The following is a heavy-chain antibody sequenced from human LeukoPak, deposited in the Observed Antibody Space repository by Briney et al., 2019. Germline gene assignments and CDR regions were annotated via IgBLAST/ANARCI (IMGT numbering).Heavy chain of an antibody. D-gene: IGHD2-2*01. CDR2: ISSSSSYI. CDR3: ARDLEVGYCSSTSCQFYGMDA. CDR1: GFTFSSYS. Sequence: GGSLRLSCAASGFTFSSYSMNWVRQAPGKGLEWVSSISSSSSYIYYADSVKGRFTISRDNAKNSLYLQMNSLRAEDTAVYYCARDLEVGYCSSTSCQFYGMDAWGQGTTVTVSS. V-gene: IGHV3-21*01. J-gene: IGHJ6*02.